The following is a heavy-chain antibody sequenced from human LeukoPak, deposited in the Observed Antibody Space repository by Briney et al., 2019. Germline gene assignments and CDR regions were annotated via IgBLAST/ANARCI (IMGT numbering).Heavy chain of an antibody. D-gene: IGHD2-2*01. Sequence: SETLSLTCAVYGGSFSGYYWSWIRQPPGKGLEWIGEINHSGSTNYNPSLKSRVTISVDTPKNQFPLKLSSVTAADTAVYYCARAVYCSSTRCYREWFDPWGQGTLVTVSS. CDR3: ARAVYCSSTRCYREWFDP. J-gene: IGHJ5*02. V-gene: IGHV4-34*01. CDR1: GGSFSGYY. CDR2: INHSGST.